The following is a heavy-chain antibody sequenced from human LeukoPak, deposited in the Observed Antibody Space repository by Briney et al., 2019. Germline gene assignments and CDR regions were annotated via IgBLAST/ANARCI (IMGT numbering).Heavy chain of an antibody. Sequence: SQTLSLTCTVSGDSISGGDYYWTWIRQPPGKGLEWIGYIYHSGSTYYNPSLKSRVTISVDRSKNQFSLKLRSVTAADTAVYYCARVRGVVVDAYYFDYWGQGTLVTVSS. D-gene: IGHD2-15*01. CDR2: IYHSGST. CDR3: ARVRGVVVDAYYFDY. V-gene: IGHV4-30-2*01. CDR1: GDSISGGDYY. J-gene: IGHJ4*02.